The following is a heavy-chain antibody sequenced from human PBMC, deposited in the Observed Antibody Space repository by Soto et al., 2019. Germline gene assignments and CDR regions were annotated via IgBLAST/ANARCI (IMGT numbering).Heavy chain of an antibody. CDR1: GFTLRSYG. CDR2: ISYDGSNT. J-gene: IGHJ4*01. V-gene: IGHV3-30*03. CDR3: SRGNYYDSSGYYPQDY. D-gene: IGHD3-22*01. Sequence: VQLVESGGGVVQPGRSLRLSCAASGFTLRSYGIHWVRQAPGKGLEWVAVISYDGSNTYYADSVKGRFTISRDNSKNTLYLQMNSLRAEDTAVYYCSRGNYYDSSGYYPQDYWGHVNLVTVSS.